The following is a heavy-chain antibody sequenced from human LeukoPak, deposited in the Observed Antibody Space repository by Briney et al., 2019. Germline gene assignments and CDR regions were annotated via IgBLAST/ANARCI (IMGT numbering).Heavy chain of an antibody. CDR1: GFTFSSYG. Sequence: SGGSLRLSCAASGFTFSSYGMHWVRQAPGKGLEWVAVIWYDGSNKYYADSVKGRFTISRDNSKNTLYLQMNSLRAEDTAVYYCARGRGSYRAIDYWGQGTLVTVSS. V-gene: IGHV3-30*19. CDR2: IWYDGSNK. D-gene: IGHD1-26*01. CDR3: ARGRGSYRAIDY. J-gene: IGHJ4*02.